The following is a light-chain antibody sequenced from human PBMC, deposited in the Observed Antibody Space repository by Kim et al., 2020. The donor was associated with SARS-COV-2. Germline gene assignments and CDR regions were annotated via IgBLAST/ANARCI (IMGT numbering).Light chain of an antibody. V-gene: IGKV1-9*01. Sequence: IQLTQSPSSLSASVGDRVTITCRASQGINSYLAWYQQKAGKAPKLLIYGASTLQSGVPSRFSGSGSGTDFTLTISSLQPEDFAVYYCQQLDSYPRTFGGGTKVDIK. CDR1: QGINSY. CDR3: QQLDSYPRT. J-gene: IGKJ4*01. CDR2: GAS.